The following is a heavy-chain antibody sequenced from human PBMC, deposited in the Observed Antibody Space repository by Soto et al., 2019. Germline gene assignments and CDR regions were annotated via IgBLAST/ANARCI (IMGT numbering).Heavy chain of an antibody. CDR2: ISSNGGST. V-gene: IGHV3-64*02. Sequence: GGSLRLSCAASGFTFSSYAMHWVRQAPGKGLEYVSAISSNGGSTYYADSVKGRFTVSRDNSKNTLYLQMGSLRAEDMAVYYCARVVGYFFYYYPPHRDLHSFPTRRSSDL. CDR3: ARVVGYFFYYYPPHRDLHSFPTRRSSDL. D-gene: IGHD3-22*01. CDR1: GFTFSSYA. J-gene: IGHJ2*01.